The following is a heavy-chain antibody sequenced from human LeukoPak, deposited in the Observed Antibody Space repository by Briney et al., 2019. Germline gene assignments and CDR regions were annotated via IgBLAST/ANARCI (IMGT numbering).Heavy chain of an antibody. CDR1: GFTFNTNA. V-gene: IGHV3-23*01. J-gene: IGHJ4*02. CDR2: IGNTET. CDR3: AKDWIQFNRVFDCFDS. Sequence: GGPLRFSGAPSGFTFNTNAMSWVGQAPGKGLEWVWTIGNTETFYADSVTGRFTISRDNSKNTVYLHMNSLRVEDTAVYYCAKDWIQFNRVFDCFDSWGQGTLVTVSS. D-gene: IGHD2-21*01.